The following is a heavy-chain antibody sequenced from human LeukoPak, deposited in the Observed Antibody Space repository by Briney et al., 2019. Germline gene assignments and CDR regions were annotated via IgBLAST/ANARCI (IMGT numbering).Heavy chain of an antibody. V-gene: IGHV4-39*01. D-gene: IGHD5-18*01. CDR2: IYYSGST. Sequence: SETLSLTCTVSGGSISSSTYYRGWIRQPPGKGLEWIGSIYYSGSTYYNPSLRGRVTISVDTSKNQFSLKLSSVTAADTAVYYCASLGNSYSYGSAYYYYYMDVWGKGTTVTVSS. J-gene: IGHJ6*03. CDR1: GGSISSSTYY. CDR3: ASLGNSYSYGSAYYYYYMDV.